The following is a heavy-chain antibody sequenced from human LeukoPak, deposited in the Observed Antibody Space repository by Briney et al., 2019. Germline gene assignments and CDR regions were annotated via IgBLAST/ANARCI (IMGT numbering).Heavy chain of an antibody. CDR3: ARGLRGYYDILTGYYRPYYFDY. J-gene: IGHJ4*02. D-gene: IGHD3-9*01. CDR2: INPDSGGT. CDR1: GYTFTGYY. Sequence: ASVKVSCKASGYTFTGYYMHWVRQAPGQGLEWMGWINPDSGGTNYAQKFQGKVTMTRDTSISTAYMELSRLRSDDTAVYYCARGLRGYYDILTGYYRPYYFDYWGQGTLVTVSS. V-gene: IGHV1-2*02.